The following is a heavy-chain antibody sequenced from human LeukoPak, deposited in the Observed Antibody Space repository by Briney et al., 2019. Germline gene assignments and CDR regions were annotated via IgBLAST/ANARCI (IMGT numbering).Heavy chain of an antibody. Sequence: ETSETLSLTCAVYGGSFSGYYWSWIRQPPGKGLEWIGEINHSGSTNYNPSLKSRVTISVDTSKNQFSLKLSPVTAADTAVYYCARAWGYSYVYDCWGQGTLVTVSS. V-gene: IGHV4-34*01. D-gene: IGHD5-18*01. CDR3: ARAWGYSYVYDC. J-gene: IGHJ4*02. CDR2: INHSGST. CDR1: GGSFSGYY.